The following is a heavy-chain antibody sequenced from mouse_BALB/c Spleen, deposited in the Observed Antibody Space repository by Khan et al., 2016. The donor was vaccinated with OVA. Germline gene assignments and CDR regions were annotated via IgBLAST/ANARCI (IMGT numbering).Heavy chain of an antibody. V-gene: IGHV14-3*02. CDR3: ARTTMILGFTY. D-gene: IGHD2-4*01. CDR1: AFNIKDTY. CDR2: IDPANGNT. Sequence: EVQLQESGAELVKPGASVKLSCTASAFNIKDTYMHWVKQRPEQGLEWIGRIDPANGNTKNDPKFQGKATITADTSSNTAYLHLSSLTSEDIAVYYCARTTMILGFTYWGQGTLVTVSA. J-gene: IGHJ3*01.